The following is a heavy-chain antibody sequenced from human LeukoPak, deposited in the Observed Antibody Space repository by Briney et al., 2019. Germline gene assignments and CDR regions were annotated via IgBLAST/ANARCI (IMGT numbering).Heavy chain of an antibody. D-gene: IGHD7-27*01. Sequence: QPGGSLRLSCAASGFTFSSYEMNWVRQAPGKGLEWVSYISSSGSTIYYTDSVKDRFTISRDNAKNSLYLQMNSLRAEGTAVYYCARGNWAEDGYFDFWGQGTLVTVSS. CDR3: ARGNWAEDGYFDF. V-gene: IGHV3-48*03. J-gene: IGHJ4*02. CDR2: ISSSGSTI. CDR1: GFTFSSYE.